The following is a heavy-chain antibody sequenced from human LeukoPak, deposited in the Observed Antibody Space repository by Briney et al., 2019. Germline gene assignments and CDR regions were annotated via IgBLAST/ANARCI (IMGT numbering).Heavy chain of an antibody. D-gene: IGHD2-2*01. CDR3: ARVAQGDIVVVPPPNWFDP. CDR2: ISAYNGNT. CDR1: GYTLTSYG. V-gene: IGHV1-18*01. J-gene: IGHJ5*02. Sequence: ASVKVSCKASGYTLTSYGISWVRQAPGQGLEWMGWISAYNGNTNYAQKLQGRVTMTTDTSTSTAYMELRSLRSDDTAVYYCARVAQGDIVVVPPPNWFDPWGQGTLVTVSS.